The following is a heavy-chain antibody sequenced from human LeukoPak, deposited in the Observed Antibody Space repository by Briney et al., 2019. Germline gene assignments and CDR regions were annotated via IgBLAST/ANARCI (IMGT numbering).Heavy chain of an antibody. CDR1: DYTFTSYG. V-gene: IGHV1-8*02. CDR3: ARSSSGYYYYGMDV. Sequence: ASVKVSCKGSDYTFTSYGISWVRQATGQGLEWMGWMNPNSGNTGYAQKFQGRVTMTRNTSISTAYMELSSLRSEDTAVYYCARSSSGYYYYGMDVWGQGTTVTVSS. J-gene: IGHJ6*02. D-gene: IGHD3-22*01. CDR2: MNPNSGNT.